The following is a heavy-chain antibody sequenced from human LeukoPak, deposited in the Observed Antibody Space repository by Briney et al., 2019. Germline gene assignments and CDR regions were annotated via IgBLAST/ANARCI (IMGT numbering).Heavy chain of an antibody. Sequence: PSQTLSLTCTVSGGSISSSSFYCDWIRQPPWKGLEWIGTIYYSGSTYYNPSLKSRVTISVDTSKNQFSLKLSSVTAADTAVYYCARHDFAGGPTYYFDSWGQETLVTVSS. J-gene: IGHJ4*02. CDR1: GGSISSSSFY. V-gene: IGHV4-39*01. CDR3: ARHDFAGGPTYYFDS. CDR2: IYYSGST. D-gene: IGHD3/OR15-3a*01.